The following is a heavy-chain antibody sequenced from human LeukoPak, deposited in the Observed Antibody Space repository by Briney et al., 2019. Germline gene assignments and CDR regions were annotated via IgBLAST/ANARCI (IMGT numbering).Heavy chain of an antibody. D-gene: IGHD1-1*01. J-gene: IGHJ4*02. CDR3: ARSPYNWNALFDY. Sequence: GGSLRLSCAASGFTFSSYGMHWVRQAPGKGLEWVAVISYDGSNKYYADSVKGRFTISRDNSKNTLYLQMNGLRAEDTAVYYCARSPYNWNALFDYWGQGTLVTVSS. V-gene: IGHV3-30*03. CDR1: GFTFSSYG. CDR2: ISYDGSNK.